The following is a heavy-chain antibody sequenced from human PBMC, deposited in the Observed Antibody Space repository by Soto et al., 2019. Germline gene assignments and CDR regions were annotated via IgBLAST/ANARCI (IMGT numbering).Heavy chain of an antibody. D-gene: IGHD6-19*01. Sequence: QVQLQESGPGLVKPSETLSLTCTVSGGSISSYYWSWIRQPPGKGLEWIGYIYYSGSTNYNPSLKSRVTISVDTSKNQFSLKLSSVTAADTAVYYCARDGWSGSGWPAYYYYGMDVWGQGTTVTVSS. J-gene: IGHJ6*02. CDR1: GGSISSYY. CDR2: IYYSGST. CDR3: ARDGWSGSGWPAYYYYGMDV. V-gene: IGHV4-59*01.